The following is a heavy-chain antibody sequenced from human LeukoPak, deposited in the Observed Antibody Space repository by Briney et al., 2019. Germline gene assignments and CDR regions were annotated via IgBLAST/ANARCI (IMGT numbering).Heavy chain of an antibody. V-gene: IGHV3-30*18. J-gene: IGHJ4*02. Sequence: PVGSLRLSCAASGFTFSSYGMHWVRQAPGKGLEWVAVISSDGSNNYYADSVKGRFTISRDNSMHTLYLQMNSLRAEDTAVYYCAKGSGGSYYGYFDYWGQGTLVTVSS. CDR3: AKGSGGSYYGYFDY. CDR2: ISSDGSNN. CDR1: GFTFSSYG. D-gene: IGHD1-26*01.